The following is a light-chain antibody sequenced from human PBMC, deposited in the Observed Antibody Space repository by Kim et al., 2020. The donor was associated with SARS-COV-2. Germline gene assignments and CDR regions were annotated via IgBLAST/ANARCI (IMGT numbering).Light chain of an antibody. V-gene: IGLV6-57*04. CDR1: TGSIASNY. J-gene: IGLJ2*01. Sequence: NFMLTQPHSVSESPGKTVTISCTRSTGSIASNYVHWYQQRPGSAPTSVIYEDDQRPYGVPDRFSGSVDSSSNSASLTISGLKTEDEADYYCLSYDDTTQVFGGGTQLTVL. CDR2: EDD. CDR3: LSYDDTTQV.